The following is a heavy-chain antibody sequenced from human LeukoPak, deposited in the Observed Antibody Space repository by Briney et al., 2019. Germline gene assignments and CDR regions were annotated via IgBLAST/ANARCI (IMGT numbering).Heavy chain of an antibody. CDR3: ARCTTGRTFGSLREIKRSREIDY. Sequence: GGSLRLSCAASGFTFSSYSMNWVREAPGKGLEWVSSISSSSSNIYYADSVKGRFTISRDNAKNSLYLQMNSLRVEDTAVYYCARCTTGRTFGSLREIKRSREIDYWGQGTLVTVSS. V-gene: IGHV3-21*01. J-gene: IGHJ4*02. CDR1: GFTFSSYS. CDR2: ISSSSSNI. D-gene: IGHD1-1*01.